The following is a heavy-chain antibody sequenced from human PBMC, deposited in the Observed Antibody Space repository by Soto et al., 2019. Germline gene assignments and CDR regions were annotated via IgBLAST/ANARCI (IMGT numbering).Heavy chain of an antibody. Sequence: PSETLSLTCTVSGGSISSSSYYWGWIRQPPGKGLEWIGSIYYSGSTYYNPSLKSRVTISVDTSKNQFSLKLSSVTAADTAVYYCASHYYDSSGYYYHHWDPYFDYWGQGTLVTVSS. J-gene: IGHJ4*02. CDR1: GGSISSSSYY. V-gene: IGHV4-39*01. D-gene: IGHD3-22*01. CDR2: IYYSGST. CDR3: ASHYYDSSGYYYHHWDPYFDY.